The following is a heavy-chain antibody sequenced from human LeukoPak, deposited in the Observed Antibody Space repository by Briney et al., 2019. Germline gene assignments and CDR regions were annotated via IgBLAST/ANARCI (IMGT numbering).Heavy chain of an antibody. CDR2: IITIFGTA. Sequence: SVKVSCKASGGSFSSYAISWVRQAPRQRLEWMGRIITIFGTANYAQKFQGRVTITTDESTSTAYMELSSLRSEDTAVYYCASARRDVYNRVDEWGQGTLVTVSS. D-gene: IGHD5-24*01. CDR3: ASARRDVYNRVDE. J-gene: IGHJ4*02. V-gene: IGHV1-69*05. CDR1: GGSFSSYA.